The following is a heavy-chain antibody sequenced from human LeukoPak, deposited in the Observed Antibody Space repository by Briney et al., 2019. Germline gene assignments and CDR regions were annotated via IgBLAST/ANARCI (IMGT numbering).Heavy chain of an antibody. CDR2: IIPIFGTA. Sequence: GASAKVSCKASGYTFTSYGISWVRQAPGQGLEWMGGIIPIFGTANYAQKFQGRVTITADGSTSTAYMELSSLRSEDTAVYYCARGGGGSYTWGQGTLVTVSS. V-gene: IGHV1-69*13. CDR1: GYTFTSYG. J-gene: IGHJ5*02. CDR3: ARGGGGSYT. D-gene: IGHD1-26*01.